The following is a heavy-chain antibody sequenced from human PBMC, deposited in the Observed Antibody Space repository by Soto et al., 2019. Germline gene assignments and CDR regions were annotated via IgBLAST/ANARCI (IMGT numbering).Heavy chain of an antibody. CDR3: ARDLTGYSSSWHPDNWFDP. D-gene: IGHD6-13*01. V-gene: IGHV1-69*04. CDR2: IIPILGIA. Sequence: ASVRGSCKASGGSFSSYTISWLLQAPGQGLEWMGRIIPILGIANYAQKFQGRVTITADKSTSTAYMELSSLRSEDTAVYYCARDLTGYSSSWHPDNWFDPWGQGTLVTVSS. CDR1: GGSFSSYT. J-gene: IGHJ5*02.